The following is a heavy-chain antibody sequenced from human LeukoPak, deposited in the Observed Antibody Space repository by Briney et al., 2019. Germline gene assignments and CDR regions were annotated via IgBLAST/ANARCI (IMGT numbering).Heavy chain of an antibody. V-gene: IGHV4-34*01. CDR3: ARGSGYTYDAFDT. CDR2: INHSGST. Sequence: KPSETLSLTCAVYGGSFSGYYWSWIRQPPGKGLEWIGQINHSGSTNYNPSLKSRVTISVDTSKIQFSLKLSSVTAADTAVYYCARGSGYTYDAFDTWGQGTMVTVPS. J-gene: IGHJ3*02. D-gene: IGHD5-24*01. CDR1: GGSFSGYY.